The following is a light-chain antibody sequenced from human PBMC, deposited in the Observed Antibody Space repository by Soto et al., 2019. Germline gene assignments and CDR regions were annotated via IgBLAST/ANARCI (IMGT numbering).Light chain of an antibody. CDR2: DVS. V-gene: IGKV1-33*01. J-gene: IGKJ3*01. CDR1: QDIRNQ. Sequence: DIQMTQSPSSLSASVGDRVTITCQASQDIRNQLNWYHQRPGKAPKLLIYDVSNLEKGVPSRFSGSGSGTDFTLTISSLQPEDFATYYCQQVLRPPLTFGPGTKVDIK. CDR3: QQVLRPPLT.